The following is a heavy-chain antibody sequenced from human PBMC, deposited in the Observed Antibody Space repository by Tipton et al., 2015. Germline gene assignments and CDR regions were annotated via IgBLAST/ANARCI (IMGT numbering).Heavy chain of an antibody. V-gene: IGHV3-23*01. CDR1: GFTFKNYA. J-gene: IGHJ4*02. D-gene: IGHD4-11*01. CDR2: ITDGGDTT. CDR3: AKGLRYSNYFDY. Sequence: GSLRLSCAASGFTFKNYAMGWVRQASGKGLEWVSGITDGGDTTYYADSVKGRFTISRDDSKNTLYLQINSLRVEDTAVYYCAKGLRYSNYFDYWGQGTLVTVSS.